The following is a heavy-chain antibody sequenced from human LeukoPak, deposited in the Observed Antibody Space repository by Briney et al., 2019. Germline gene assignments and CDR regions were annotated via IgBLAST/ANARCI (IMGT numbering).Heavy chain of an antibody. D-gene: IGHD1-1*01. V-gene: IGHV3-74*01. J-gene: IGHJ4*02. CDR2: INSDGSST. CDR3: ARLDLELERRRGFDY. Sequence: PGGSLRLSCEASGFTFSTYWMHWVRQAPGKGLVWVSRINSDGSSTTYADSVKGRFTISRGNAKNTLYLQMNSLRAEDTAVYYCARLDLELERRRGFDYWGQGTLVTVSS. CDR1: GFTFSTYW.